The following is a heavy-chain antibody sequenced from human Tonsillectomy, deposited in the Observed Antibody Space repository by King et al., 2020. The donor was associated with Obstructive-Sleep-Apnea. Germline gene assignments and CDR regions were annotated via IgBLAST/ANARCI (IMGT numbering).Heavy chain of an antibody. Sequence: LVQSGAEVKKPGSSVKVSCKASGGTFSSYAISWVRQAPGQGLEWMGGIIPIFGTANYAQKFQGRVTITADESTSTAYMELSSLRSEDTAVYYCARDFSPKVTVTTYWFDPWGQGTLVTVSS. D-gene: IGHD4-17*01. V-gene: IGHV1-69*01. CDR1: GGTFSSYA. CDR3: ARDFSPKVTVTTYWFDP. CDR2: IIPIFGTA. J-gene: IGHJ5*02.